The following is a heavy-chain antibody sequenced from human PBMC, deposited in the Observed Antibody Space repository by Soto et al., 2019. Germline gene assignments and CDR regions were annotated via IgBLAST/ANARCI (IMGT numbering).Heavy chain of an antibody. J-gene: IGHJ4*02. CDR1: GFTFSGSA. Sequence: GGSLRLSCAASGFTFSGSAMHWVRQASGKGLEWVGRIRSKANSYATAYAASVKGRFTISRDDSKNTAYLQMNSLKTEDTAVYYCTRHRRGKDDYGDYFDYWGQGTLVTVSS. CDR3: TRHRRGKDDYGDYFDY. D-gene: IGHD4-17*01. CDR2: IRSKANSYAT. V-gene: IGHV3-73*01.